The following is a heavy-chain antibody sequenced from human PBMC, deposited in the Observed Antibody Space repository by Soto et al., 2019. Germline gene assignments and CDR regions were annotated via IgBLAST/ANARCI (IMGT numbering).Heavy chain of an antibody. CDR2: ISAYNGNT. D-gene: IGHD6-19*01. Sequence: GASVKVSCKASGYTFTSYGISWVRPAPGQGLEWMGWISAYNGNTNYAQKLQGRVTMTTDTSTSTAYMELRSLRSDDTAVYYCARDLALEYSSGWYDYWGQGTLVTVSS. V-gene: IGHV1-18*01. CDR3: ARDLALEYSSGWYDY. CDR1: GYTFTSYG. J-gene: IGHJ4*02.